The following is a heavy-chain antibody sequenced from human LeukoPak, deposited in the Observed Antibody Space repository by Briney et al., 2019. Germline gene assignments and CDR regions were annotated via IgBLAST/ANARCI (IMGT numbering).Heavy chain of an antibody. CDR3: ASSSWSRSYYYYYMDV. CDR2: IYTSGST. D-gene: IGHD6-13*01. CDR1: GGSISSYY. Sequence: SETLSLTRTVSGGSISSYYWSWIRQPAGKGLEWIGRIYTSGSTNYNPSLKSRVTMSVDTSKNQFSLKLSSVTAADTAVYYCASSSWSRSYYYYYMDVWGKGTTVTVSS. V-gene: IGHV4-4*07. J-gene: IGHJ6*03.